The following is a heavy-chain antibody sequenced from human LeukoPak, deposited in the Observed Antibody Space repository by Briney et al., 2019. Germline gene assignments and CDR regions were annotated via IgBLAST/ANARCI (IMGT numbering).Heavy chain of an antibody. J-gene: IGHJ3*02. V-gene: IGHV3-30*18. CDR2: ISYDGSNK. Sequence: PGRSLRLSCAASGFTFSSYGMHWVRQAPGKGLEWVAVISYDGSNKYYADSVKGRFTISRDNSKNTLYLQMNSLRAEDTAVYYCAKDLGGWIQQWIGAFDIWGQGTMVTVSS. D-gene: IGHD5-18*01. CDR3: AKDLGGWIQQWIGAFDI. CDR1: GFTFSSYG.